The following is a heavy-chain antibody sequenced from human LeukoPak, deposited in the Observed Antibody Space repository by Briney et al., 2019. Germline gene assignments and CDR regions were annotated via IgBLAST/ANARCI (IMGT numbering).Heavy chain of an antibody. CDR2: IKQDGSEQ. V-gene: IGHV3-7*03. Sequence: GGSLRLSCAASGFTFSTFWMSWVRQAPGKGLEWVANIKQDGSEQYYVDSVRGRFTISRDNARNSLYLQMNSLRAEDTAVYYCARGGGNSHYWGQGTLVTVSS. CDR1: GFTFSTFW. J-gene: IGHJ4*02. CDR3: ARGGGNSHY. D-gene: IGHD1-7*01.